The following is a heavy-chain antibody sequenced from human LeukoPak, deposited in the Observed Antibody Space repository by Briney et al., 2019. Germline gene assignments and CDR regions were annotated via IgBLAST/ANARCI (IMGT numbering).Heavy chain of an antibody. V-gene: IGHV1-18*01. CDR1: GYTFTSYG. CDR3: ARDLYRDSLPVSWFDP. D-gene: IGHD4-11*01. CDR2: ISAYNGNT. J-gene: IGHJ5*02. Sequence: ASVKVSCKASGYTFTSYGISWVRQAPGQGLKWMGWISAYNGNTNYAQKLQGRVTVTTDTSTSTAYMELRSLRSDDTAVYYCARDLYRDSLPVSWFDPWGQGTLVTVSS.